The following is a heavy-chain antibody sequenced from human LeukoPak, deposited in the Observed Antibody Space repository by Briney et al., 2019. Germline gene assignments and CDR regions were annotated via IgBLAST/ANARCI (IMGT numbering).Heavy chain of an antibody. CDR3: ARLQRGLYSFDY. CDR2: TYYRSRLYN. CDR1: GDGVSNNSAS. V-gene: IGHV6-1*01. J-gene: IGHJ4*02. D-gene: IGHD1-1*01. Sequence: SQTLSLTCAISGDGVSNNSASWNWIRQSPSRGLEWLGRTYYRSRLYNDYAASVQSRIILNPDTSKNQFSLQLNSVTPEDTAVYYCARLQRGLYSFDYWGQGTLVTVSS.